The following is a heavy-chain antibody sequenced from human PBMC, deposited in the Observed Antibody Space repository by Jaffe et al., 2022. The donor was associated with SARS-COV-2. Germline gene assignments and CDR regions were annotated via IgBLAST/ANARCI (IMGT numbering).Heavy chain of an antibody. Sequence: QVQLRESGPGLVEPSQTLSLTCTVSGGSISSGSYYWSWIRQPAGKGLEWIGRIYTSGSTDYNPSLKSRVTISVDTSKNQFSLKLSSVTAADTAVYYCAGPHSGAFDIWGQGTMVTVSS. D-gene: IGHD6-25*01. CDR1: GGSISSGSYY. CDR3: AGPHSGAFDI. V-gene: IGHV4-61*02. CDR2: IYTSGST. J-gene: IGHJ3*02.